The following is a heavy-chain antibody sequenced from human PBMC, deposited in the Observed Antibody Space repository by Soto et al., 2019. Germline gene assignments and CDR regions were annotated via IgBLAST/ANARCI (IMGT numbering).Heavy chain of an antibody. Sequence: QVQLVESGGGVVQPGRSLRLSCAASGFTFSSYGMHWVRQAPGKGLEWVAVISYDGITKYYADSVKGRFTISRDNSKNTLYPQMNSLRAEDTAVYYCAKDKRVYCSGGSCYYGMDVWGQGTTVTVSS. V-gene: IGHV3-30*18. CDR2: ISYDGITK. CDR3: AKDKRVYCSGGSCYYGMDV. J-gene: IGHJ6*02. CDR1: GFTFSSYG. D-gene: IGHD2-15*01.